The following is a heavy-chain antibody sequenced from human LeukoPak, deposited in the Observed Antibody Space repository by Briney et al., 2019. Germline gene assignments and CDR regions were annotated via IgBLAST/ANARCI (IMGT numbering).Heavy chain of an antibody. D-gene: IGHD4-23*01. J-gene: IGHJ4*02. V-gene: IGHV3-23*01. Sequence: GGSLRLSCAASGFTFSSYAMSWVRQAPGKGLEWGSAISGGGGSTYYADSVKGRFTISRDNSKNTLYLQMNSLRAEDTAVYYCAKGRTTVVTHFDYWGQGTLVTVSS. CDR2: ISGGGGST. CDR3: AKGRTTVVTHFDY. CDR1: GFTFSSYA.